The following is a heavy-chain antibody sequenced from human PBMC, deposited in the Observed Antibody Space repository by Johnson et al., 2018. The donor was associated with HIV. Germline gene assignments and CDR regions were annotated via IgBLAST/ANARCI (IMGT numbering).Heavy chain of an antibody. CDR2: ISWNSGSI. CDR3: AKGRWELLAGAFDI. J-gene: IGHJ3*02. CDR1: AFTFSSYW. Sequence: VQLVESGGGLVQPGGSLRLSCAASAFTFSSYWMSWVRQAPGKGLEWVSGISWNSGSIGYVDSVKGRFTISRDNAKKSLYLQMNSLRVEDTAVYYCAKGRWELLAGAFDIWGQGTVVTVSS. D-gene: IGHD1-26*01. V-gene: IGHV3-9*01.